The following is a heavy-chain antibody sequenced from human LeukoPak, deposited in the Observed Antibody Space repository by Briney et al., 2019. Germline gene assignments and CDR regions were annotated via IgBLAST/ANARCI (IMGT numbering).Heavy chain of an antibody. Sequence: GGSLRLSCAVSGFTVSGNYMSWVRQAPGKGLEWVSIIYSAGTTHYADSVKGRFTISRDNSKNTLYLQMNSLRVEDTAVYYCARDGDYGDTSYFDYWGQGTLVTVSS. D-gene: IGHD4-17*01. CDR1: GFTVSGNY. J-gene: IGHJ4*02. CDR3: ARDGDYGDTSYFDY. CDR2: IYSAGTT. V-gene: IGHV3-66*01.